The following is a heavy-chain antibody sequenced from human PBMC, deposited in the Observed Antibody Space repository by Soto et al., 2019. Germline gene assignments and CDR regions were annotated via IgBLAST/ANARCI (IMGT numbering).Heavy chain of an antibody. CDR1: GYTFTSYG. Sequence: ASVKVSCKASGYTFTSYGINWVRQAPGQGLEWMGWIGAYSGNTDYAQTYQDRVTMTADTSTSTAYMELRSLRPADTAVYYCARATYYYGSGSYIPIYYYYMDVWGKGTTVTVSS. D-gene: IGHD3-10*01. CDR3: ARATYYYGSGSYIPIYYYYMDV. CDR2: IGAYSGNT. J-gene: IGHJ6*03. V-gene: IGHV1-18*01.